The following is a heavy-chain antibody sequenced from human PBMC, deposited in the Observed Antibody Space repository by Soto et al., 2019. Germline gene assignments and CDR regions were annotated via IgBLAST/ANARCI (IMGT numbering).Heavy chain of an antibody. J-gene: IGHJ4*02. CDR2: IYPGDSDT. Sequence: LGESLKISCKGSGYSFTSYWIGWVRQMPGKGLEWMGIIYPGDSDTRYSPSFQGQVTISADKSISTAYLQWSSLKASDTAMYYCARVGDYVWGSYRYTDYFDYWGQGTLVTVSS. CDR1: GYSFTSYW. CDR3: ARVGDYVWGSYRYTDYFDY. V-gene: IGHV5-51*01. D-gene: IGHD3-16*02.